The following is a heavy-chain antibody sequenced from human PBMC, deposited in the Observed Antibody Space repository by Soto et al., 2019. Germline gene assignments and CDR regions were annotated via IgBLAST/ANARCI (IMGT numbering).Heavy chain of an antibody. CDR3: ARFIVATIWPRNAFDI. Sequence: PSQTLSLTCAISGDSVSSNSAAWNWIRQSPSRGLEWLGRTYYRSKWYNDYAVSVKSRITINPDTSKNQFSLQLNSVTPEDTAVYYCARFIVATIWPRNAFDIWGQGTMVTVSS. J-gene: IGHJ3*02. CDR2: TYYRSKWYN. D-gene: IGHD5-12*01. V-gene: IGHV6-1*01. CDR1: GDSVSSNSAA.